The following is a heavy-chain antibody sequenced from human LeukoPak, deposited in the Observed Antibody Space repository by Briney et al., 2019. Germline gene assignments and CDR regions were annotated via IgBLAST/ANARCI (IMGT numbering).Heavy chain of an antibody. Sequence: PGGSLRLSCAASGFTFSSHAMHCVRQAPGKGLEYVSAINRNGGITYYANSVKGRYPISRYNSKNRLYLQMGSRRGDGMAVFYCARGIAATKAARPWGFDYWGQGTLVTVSS. J-gene: IGHJ4*02. CDR2: INRNGGIT. D-gene: IGHD6-6*01. CDR1: GFTFSSHA. V-gene: IGHV3-64*01. CDR3: ARGIAATKAARPWGFDY.